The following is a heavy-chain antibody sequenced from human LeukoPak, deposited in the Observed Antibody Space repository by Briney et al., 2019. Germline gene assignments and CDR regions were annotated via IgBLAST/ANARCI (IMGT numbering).Heavy chain of an antibody. Sequence: SETLSLTCTVSGASISSTNYYWGWIRQPPGKGLEWIGTIYYRGGVSTYYNWSLKSRVTISIDTSENQFSLKLSSVTAADTAVYYCARHGSGISRETYGFSPYMDVWGKGTTVTISS. CDR1: GASISSTNYY. V-gene: IGHV4-39*01. CDR2: IYYRGGVST. J-gene: IGHJ6*03. D-gene: IGHD3-10*01. CDR3: ARHGSGISRETYGFSPYMDV.